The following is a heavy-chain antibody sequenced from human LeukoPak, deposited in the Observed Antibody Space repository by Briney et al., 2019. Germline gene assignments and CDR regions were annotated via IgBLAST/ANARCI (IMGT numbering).Heavy chain of an antibody. CDR3: ARSVGSA. CDR2: INHSGST. J-gene: IGHJ5*02. V-gene: IGHV4-34*01. Sequence: PSETLSLTCAVYGGSFSDYYWTWIRQPPGKGLEWIGEINHSGSTHYNPSLKSRVTISVDTSKNQFSLKLSSVTAADTAVYYCARSVGSAWGQGTLVTVSS. D-gene: IGHD1-26*01. CDR1: GGSFSDYY.